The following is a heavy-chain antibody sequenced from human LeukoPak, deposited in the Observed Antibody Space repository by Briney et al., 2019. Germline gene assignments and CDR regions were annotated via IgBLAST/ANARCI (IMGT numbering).Heavy chain of an antibody. V-gene: IGHV3-53*01. CDR3: ANAKKIYSSGRNYYFDY. CDR1: KFTGSSNY. CDR2: LYSGGIR. D-gene: IGHD6-19*01. Sequence: GGSLRLYGAGAKFTGSSNYMSLGRHAPGKVLYWVSVLYSGGIRYYAGSVQGRFTISRDNSKNTLYLQMNSLRAEDTAVYYCANAKKIYSSGRNYYFDYWGQGSLVTVCS. J-gene: IGHJ4*02.